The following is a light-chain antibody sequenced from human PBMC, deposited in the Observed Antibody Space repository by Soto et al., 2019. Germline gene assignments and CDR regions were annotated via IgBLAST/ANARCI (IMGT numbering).Light chain of an antibody. J-gene: IGKJ1*01. CDR1: QTIGDN. CDR2: SGS. CDR3: QQYNDWPQT. Sequence: EIVLTQSPATLSVFPGETATLSCRASQTIGDNLAWYQQRPGQAPRLLVSSGSTRATDIPGRFSGRGSGSEFTLTINSLQSEDFALYYCQQYNDWPQTFGQGTKVEI. V-gene: IGKV3-15*01.